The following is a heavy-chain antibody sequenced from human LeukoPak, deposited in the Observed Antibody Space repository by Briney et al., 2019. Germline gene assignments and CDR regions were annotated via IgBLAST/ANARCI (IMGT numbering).Heavy chain of an antibody. J-gene: IGHJ5*02. V-gene: IGHV2-5*01. CDR1: GFSLSTSGVG. CDR2: IYWNDDK. Sequence: SGPTLVKPTQTLTLTCTFSGFSLSTSGVGVGWIRQPPGKALEWLALIYWNDDKRYSPSLKSRLTITKDTSKNQVVLTMTNMDPVDTATYYCAHTLGYSSRSLWFDPWGQGTLVTVSS. D-gene: IGHD6-13*01. CDR3: AHTLGYSSRSLWFDP.